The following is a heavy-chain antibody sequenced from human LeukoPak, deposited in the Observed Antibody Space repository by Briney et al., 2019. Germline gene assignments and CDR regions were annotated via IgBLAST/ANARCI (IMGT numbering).Heavy chain of an antibody. D-gene: IGHD4-17*01. CDR3: ARDIDYGDYLDY. J-gene: IGHJ4*02. Sequence: GRSLRLSCAASGFTFSSYAMHWVRQAPGKGLEWVAVISYDGSNKYYADSVKGRFTISRDNSKNTLYLQMNSLRAEDTAVYYCARDIDYGDYLDYWGQGTLVTVSS. CDR1: GFTFSSYA. CDR2: ISYDGSNK. V-gene: IGHV3-30-3*01.